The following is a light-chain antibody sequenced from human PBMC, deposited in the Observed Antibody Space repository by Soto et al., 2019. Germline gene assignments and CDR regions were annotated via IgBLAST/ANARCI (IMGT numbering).Light chain of an antibody. J-gene: IGLJ3*02. V-gene: IGLV4-69*01. Sequence: QSVLTQSPSASASLGASVKLTCTLSSGHSNYAIAWHQQQPEKGPRYLMKLNSDGSHSKGDGIPDRFSGSSSGAERYLTISSLQSEGEAVYYCQTWGTGIRVFGGGTNLTVL. CDR1: SGHSNYA. CDR3: QTWGTGIRV. CDR2: LNSDGSH.